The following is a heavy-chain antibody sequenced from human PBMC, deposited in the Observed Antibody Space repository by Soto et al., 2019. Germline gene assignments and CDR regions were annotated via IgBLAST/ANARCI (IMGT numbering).Heavy chain of an antibody. CDR2: IGYDGSNN. D-gene: IGHD6-6*01. CDR1: GFTFSSHG. V-gene: IGHV3-33*01. Sequence: QGQLEESGGGVVQFGRSLRLSCAASGFTFSSHGMHWVRQAPGKGLEWVAVIGYDGSNNYCTDSVKGRFSISRDNSKNTLYLQMDSLRVEDTAVYYCARQVGFRPAFDIWGQGTLVIVSA. J-gene: IGHJ3*02. CDR3: ARQVGFRPAFDI.